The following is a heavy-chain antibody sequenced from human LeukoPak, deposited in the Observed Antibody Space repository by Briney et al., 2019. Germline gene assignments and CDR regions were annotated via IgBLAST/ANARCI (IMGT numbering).Heavy chain of an antibody. J-gene: IGHJ2*01. D-gene: IGHD4-17*01. CDR1: GGSISSYY. CDR2: IYYSGST. CDR3: ARGGRSVTRRNWYFDL. Sequence: SETLSLTCTVSGGSISSYYWSWIRQPPGKGLEWIGYIYYSGSTNYNPSLKSRVTISVDTSKNQFSLKLSSVTAADTAVYYCARGGRSVTRRNWYFDLWGRGTLVTVSS. V-gene: IGHV4-59*01.